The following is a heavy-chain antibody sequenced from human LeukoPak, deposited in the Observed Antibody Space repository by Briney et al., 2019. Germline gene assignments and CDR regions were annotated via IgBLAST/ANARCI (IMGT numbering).Heavy chain of an antibody. CDR3: ARGGAPGDSSGYGFDY. CDR2: IIPIFGTA. D-gene: IGHD3-22*01. CDR1: GGTFSSYA. V-gene: IGHV1-69*13. J-gene: IGHJ4*02. Sequence: GASVKVSCKASGGTFSSYAISWVRQAPGQGLEWMGGIIPIFGTANYAQKFQGRVTITADESTSTAYMELSSLRSEDTAVYYCARGGAPGDSSGYGFDYWGQGTLVTVSS.